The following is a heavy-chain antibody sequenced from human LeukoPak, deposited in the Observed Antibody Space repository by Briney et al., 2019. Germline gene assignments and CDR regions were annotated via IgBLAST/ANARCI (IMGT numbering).Heavy chain of an antibody. Sequence: ASVEVSCKASGYTFTSYAMNWVRQAPGQGLEWMGWINTNTGNPTYAQGFTGRFVFSLDTSVSTAYLQISSLKAEDTAVYYCARDLGGYSYGYTGWFDPWGQGTLVTVSS. CDR1: GYTFTSYA. CDR2: INTNTGNP. D-gene: IGHD5-18*01. J-gene: IGHJ5*02. V-gene: IGHV7-4-1*02. CDR3: ARDLGGYSYGYTGWFDP.